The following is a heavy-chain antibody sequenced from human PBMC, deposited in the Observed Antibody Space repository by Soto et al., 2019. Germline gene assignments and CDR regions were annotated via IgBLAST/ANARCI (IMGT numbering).Heavy chain of an antibody. CDR1: GFTFSTYW. D-gene: IGHD2-15*01. CDR2: INSDGGST. V-gene: IGHV3-74*01. Sequence: EVQLVESGGGLVQPGGSLRLSCAASGFTFSTYWMHWVRQAPGKGLVWVSRINSDGGSTDYADSVKGRFTISRDNAKNTLYRQMNSLRAEDTAVYYCARERYSDFDEWGQGTLVTVSS. J-gene: IGHJ4*02. CDR3: ARERYSDFDE.